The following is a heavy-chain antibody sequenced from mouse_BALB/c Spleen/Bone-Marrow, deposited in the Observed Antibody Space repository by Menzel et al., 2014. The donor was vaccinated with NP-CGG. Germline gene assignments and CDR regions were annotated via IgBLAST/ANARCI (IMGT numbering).Heavy chain of an antibody. CDR3: ATYYRYDRRFAY. CDR1: GFNIKDTY. Sequence: EVQLQQSGAECCKPGASVKLSCTASGFNIKDTYMHWVKLRPEQGLEWIGRIDPANGNTKYDPKFQGKATITADTSSNTAYLQLSSLTSEDTAVYYCATYYRYDRRFAYWGQGTLVTVSA. D-gene: IGHD2-14*01. V-gene: IGHV14-3*02. J-gene: IGHJ3*01. CDR2: IDPANGNT.